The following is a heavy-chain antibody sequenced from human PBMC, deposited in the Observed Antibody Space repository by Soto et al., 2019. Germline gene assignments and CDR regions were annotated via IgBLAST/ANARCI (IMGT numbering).Heavy chain of an antibody. Sequence: PGGPLRLSFAASAFTFISYSMNGVRHAPGKGPEWVAYISSSSRTVYYADSVKGRFTISRDNANSSLRLQMNSLRTEDTAMYFCARGLSIPIAGLLGYWGQGALVTVSS. CDR1: AFTFISYS. D-gene: IGHD6-19*01. CDR3: ARGLSIPIAGLLGY. J-gene: IGHJ4*02. V-gene: IGHV3-48*01. CDR2: ISSSSRTV.